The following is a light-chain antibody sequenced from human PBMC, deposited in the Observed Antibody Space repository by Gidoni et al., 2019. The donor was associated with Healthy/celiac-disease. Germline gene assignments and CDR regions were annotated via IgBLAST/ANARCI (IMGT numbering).Light chain of an antibody. Sequence: IQMPLLPSSLSASVADRVTITCRASQSISSYLNWYQQKPGTAPKLLINSASSLQSGVPSRFSGSGSWTDFTLTISSLQPEEFATYYCQQSYSTPWTFGQGTKVEIK. CDR1: QSISSY. CDR2: SAS. J-gene: IGKJ1*01. CDR3: QQSYSTPWT. V-gene: IGKV1-39*01.